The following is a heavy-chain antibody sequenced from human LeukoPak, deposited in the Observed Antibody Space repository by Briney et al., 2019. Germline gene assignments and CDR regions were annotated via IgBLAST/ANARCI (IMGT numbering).Heavy chain of an antibody. V-gene: IGHV1-2*06. CDR3: ARDYCSITSCLFDY. J-gene: IGHJ4*02. CDR1: GYTFTGYH. Sequence: ASVKVSCKASGYTFTGYHMHWVRQAPGQGLEWMGRINPNSGDTNYAQNFQGRVTMTRDTSISTAYMELSRLRSDDTAVYYCARDYCSITSCLFDYWGQGTLVTVSS. D-gene: IGHD2-2*01. CDR2: INPNSGDT.